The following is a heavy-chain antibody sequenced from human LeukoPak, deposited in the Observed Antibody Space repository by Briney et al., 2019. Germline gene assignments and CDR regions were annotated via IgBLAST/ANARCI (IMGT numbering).Heavy chain of an antibody. V-gene: IGHV1-8*01. CDR2: MNPNSGNT. CDR3: ARREDTAMVHFDY. J-gene: IGHJ4*02. CDR1: GYTFTSYD. Sequence: ASVKVSCKASGYTFTSYDINWVRQATGQGLEWMGWMNPNSGNTGYAQKFQGRVTMTRNTSISTAYMELSSLRSEDTAVYYCARREDTAMVHFDYWGQGTLVTVSS. D-gene: IGHD5-18*01.